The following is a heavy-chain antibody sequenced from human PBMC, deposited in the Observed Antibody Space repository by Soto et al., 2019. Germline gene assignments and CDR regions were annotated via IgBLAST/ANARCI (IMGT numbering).Heavy chain of an antibody. V-gene: IGHV4-59*01. J-gene: IGHJ4*02. D-gene: IGHD3-16*01. CDR3: ARGGYVTRPFDY. Sequence: SETLSLTCTVSGGSISSYYWSWIRQPPGKGLEWIGYIYYSGSTNYNPSLKSRVTISVDTSKNQFSLKQSSVTAADTAVYYCARGGYVTRPFDYWGQGTLVTVSS. CDR1: GGSISSYY. CDR2: IYYSGST.